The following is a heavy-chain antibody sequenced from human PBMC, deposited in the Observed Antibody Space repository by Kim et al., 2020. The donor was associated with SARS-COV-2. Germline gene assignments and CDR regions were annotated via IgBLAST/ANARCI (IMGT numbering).Heavy chain of an antibody. D-gene: IGHD3-10*01. CDR2: ISYDGSNK. CDR3: ARDQGYYYGSGSHQLFD. V-gene: IGHV3-30*04. Sequence: GGSLRLSCAASGFTFSSYAMHWVRQAPGKGLEWVAVISYDGSNKYYADSVKGRFTISRDNSKNTLYLQMNSLRAEDTAVYYCARDQGYYYGSGSHQLFD. J-gene: IGHJ4*01. CDR1: GFTFSSYA.